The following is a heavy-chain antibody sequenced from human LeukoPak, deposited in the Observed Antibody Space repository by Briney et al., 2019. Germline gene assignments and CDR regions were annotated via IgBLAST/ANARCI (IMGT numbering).Heavy chain of an antibody. CDR2: TSYDGSNK. D-gene: IGHD6-13*01. V-gene: IGHV3-30-3*02. J-gene: IGHJ4*02. CDR1: GFTFSSYT. Sequence: GRSLRLSCAASGFTFSSYTMHWVRQAPGKGLEWVAVTSYDGSNKYYADSVKGRFTISRDNSKNTLYLQMNSLRAEDTAVYYCAKSTGWYSSSWYLIYWGQGTLVTVSS. CDR3: AKSTGWYSSSWYLIY.